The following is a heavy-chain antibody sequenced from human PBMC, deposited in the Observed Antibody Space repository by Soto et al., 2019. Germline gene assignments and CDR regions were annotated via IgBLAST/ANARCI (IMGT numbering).Heavy chain of an antibody. J-gene: IGHJ4*02. D-gene: IGHD5-12*01. CDR2: INPDSGGT. Sequence: ASVKVSCKTSGYIFIGYYIHWVRQAPGQGLEWMGWINPDSGGTKYDHKFQGRVTMTRDTSLSTAYMELSSLSPDDTAVYYCARKVATFDFDLWGQGTLVTVSS. V-gene: IGHV1-2*02. CDR1: GYIFIGYY. CDR3: ARKVATFDFDL.